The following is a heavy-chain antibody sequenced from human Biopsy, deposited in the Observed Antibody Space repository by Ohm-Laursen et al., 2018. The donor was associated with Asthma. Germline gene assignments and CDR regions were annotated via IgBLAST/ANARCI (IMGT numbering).Heavy chain of an antibody. J-gene: IGHJ3*01. CDR1: GYTFIHFA. D-gene: IGHD3-9*01. Sequence: GATVKISCNASGYTFIHFAIHWVRQAPGQRLEWMGWIKASDGNTKYSQKFQGRVTITRDTSASTAYMDLRSLRSEDTAMYYCARTYYDFLTGQVNDAFALWGQGTMVTVSS. CDR3: ARTYYDFLTGQVNDAFAL. V-gene: IGHV1-3*01. CDR2: IKASDGNT.